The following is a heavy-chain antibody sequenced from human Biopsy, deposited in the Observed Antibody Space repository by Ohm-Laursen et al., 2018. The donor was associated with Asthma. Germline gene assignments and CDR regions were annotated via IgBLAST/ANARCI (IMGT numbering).Heavy chain of an antibody. Sequence: SVKVSCKASGYTFIGCHIHWMRQAPGQGLEWMGRINPNSGGTNYAQKFQGRVIMTRDTSISTAYMEVSRLRSDDTAVYYCARGQKSAGDRWFDPWGQGTLVTVSS. CDR1: GYTFIGCH. CDR3: ARGQKSAGDRWFDP. J-gene: IGHJ5*02. V-gene: IGHV1-2*06. D-gene: IGHD6-13*01. CDR2: INPNSGGT.